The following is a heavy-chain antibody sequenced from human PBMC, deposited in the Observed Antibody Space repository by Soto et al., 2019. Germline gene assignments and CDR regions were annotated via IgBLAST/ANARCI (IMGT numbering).Heavy chain of an antibody. V-gene: IGHV3-73*02. CDR3: TRSVTGTTAHFDY. CDR2: MRSKASSYAT. D-gene: IGHD1-7*01. Sequence: EVQLVESGGGLVQPGGSLKLSCAASGFTFSGSAMHWVRQASGKGLEWVGRMRSKASSYATAYAASVKGRFTISRDDSKNTAYLQMNSLKTEDTAVYYCTRSVTGTTAHFDYWGQGTLVTVSS. J-gene: IGHJ4*02. CDR1: GFTFSGSA.